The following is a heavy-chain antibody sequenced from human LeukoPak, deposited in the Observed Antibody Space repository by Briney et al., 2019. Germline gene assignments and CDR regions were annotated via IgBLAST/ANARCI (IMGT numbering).Heavy chain of an antibody. D-gene: IGHD3-16*02. V-gene: IGHV1-46*01. CDR1: GYTFSSYY. CDR3: ARSDYVWGSYRHDVFDI. Sequence: VASVKVSCKASGYTFSSYYMHWVRQAPGQGLEWMGIINPSGGSTSYAQKFQGRVTMTRDMSTSTVYMELSSLRSEDTAVYYCARSDYVWGSYRHDVFDIWGQGTMVTVSS. CDR2: INPSGGST. J-gene: IGHJ3*02.